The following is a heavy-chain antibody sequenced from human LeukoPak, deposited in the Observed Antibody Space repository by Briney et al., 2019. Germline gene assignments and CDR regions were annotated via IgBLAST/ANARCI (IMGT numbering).Heavy chain of an antibody. CDR1: GGSISSYY. V-gene: IGHV4-59*01. J-gene: IGHJ4*02. CDR2: IYYSGSA. Sequence: ESSETLSLTCTVSGGSISSYYWSWLRQPPGKGLEWIGYIYYSGSANYNPSLKSRVTISVDTSKNQFSLKLSSVTAADTAVYYCARGGAFDYWGQGTLVTVSS. CDR3: ARGGAFDY.